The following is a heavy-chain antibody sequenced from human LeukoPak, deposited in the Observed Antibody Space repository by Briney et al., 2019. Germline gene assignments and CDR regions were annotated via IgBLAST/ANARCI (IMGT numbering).Heavy chain of an antibody. CDR1: GGSISSYY. J-gene: IGHJ5*02. Sequence: PSETLSFTCTVSGGSISSYYWSWIRQPPGKGLEWIGYIYHSGTTNYNPSLKSRVTISVDTSKSQFSLKLSSVTAADTAVYYCARHLPRYPFDPWGQGTLVTVSS. CDR2: IYHSGTT. V-gene: IGHV4-59*08. CDR3: ARHLPRYPFDP. D-gene: IGHD2-2*02.